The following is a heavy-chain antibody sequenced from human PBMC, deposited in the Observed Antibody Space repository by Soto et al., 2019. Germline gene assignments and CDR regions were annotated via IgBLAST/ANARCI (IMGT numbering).Heavy chain of an antibody. Sequence: PGGSLRLSCAASGFTFSSYAMHWVRQAPGKGLEWVSYISSSGSTIYYADSVKGRFTISRDNAKNSLYLQMNSLRAEDTAVYYCARDHSGDYVHWGQGTLVTVSS. V-gene: IGHV3-48*04. CDR2: ISSSGSTI. CDR3: ARDHSGDYVH. J-gene: IGHJ4*02. D-gene: IGHD4-17*01. CDR1: GFTFSSYA.